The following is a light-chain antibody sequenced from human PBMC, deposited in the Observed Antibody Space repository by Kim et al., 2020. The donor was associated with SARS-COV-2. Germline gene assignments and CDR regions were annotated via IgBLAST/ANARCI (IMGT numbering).Light chain of an antibody. Sequence: QSVTYTCPAPRSAVGIYHRVSLYQQPPGTAPKLMIYEVSNRPSGVPDRFSGSKSGNTASLTISGLQAEDEADYYCSSYTSSSTVVFGGGTQLTVL. CDR1: RSAVGIYHR. CDR3: SSYTSSSTVV. V-gene: IGLV2-18*02. CDR2: EVS. J-gene: IGLJ2*01.